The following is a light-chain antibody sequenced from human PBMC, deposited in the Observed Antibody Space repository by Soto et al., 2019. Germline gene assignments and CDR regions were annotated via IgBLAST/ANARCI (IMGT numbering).Light chain of an antibody. V-gene: IGLV2-23*01. J-gene: IGLJ1*01. CDR1: SSDVGSYNL. CDR2: EGS. CDR3: CSYAGSGPYV. Sequence: QSVLTQPASVSGAPGQSITISCTGTSSDVGSYNLVSWYQQHPAKAPKLMIYEGSQRPSAVSNLFSGSQSGNAASLTISGLQAEDEADYYCCSYAGSGPYVFGSGTKVTVL.